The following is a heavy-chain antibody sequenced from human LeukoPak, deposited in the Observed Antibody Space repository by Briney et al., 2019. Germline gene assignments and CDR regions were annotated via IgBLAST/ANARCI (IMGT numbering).Heavy chain of an antibody. CDR3: ARVDYYDSSGADY. Sequence: GASVKVSCKASGYNFYGHFIHWVRQAPGLGLEWMGWINPNSGGTNYAQKFQGRVTMTRDTSISTAYMELSRLRSDDTAVYYCARVDYYDSSGADYWGQGTLVTVSS. D-gene: IGHD3-22*01. J-gene: IGHJ4*02. CDR2: INPNSGGT. CDR1: GYNFYGHF. V-gene: IGHV1-2*02.